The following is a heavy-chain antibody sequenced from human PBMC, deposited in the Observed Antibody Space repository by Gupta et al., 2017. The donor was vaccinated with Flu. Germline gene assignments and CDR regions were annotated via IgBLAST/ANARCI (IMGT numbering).Heavy chain of an antibody. CDR3: AKDFVDFWSGYYPNHFDY. Sequence: EVQLLESGGGLVQPGGSLRLSCAASGFTFSSYAMSWVRQAQGKGLEWVSAISGSGGSTYYADSVKGRFTISRDNSKNTLYLQMNSLRAEDTAVYYCAKDFVDFWSGYYPNHFDYWGQGTLVTVSS. D-gene: IGHD3-3*01. J-gene: IGHJ4*02. V-gene: IGHV3-23*01. CDR1: GFTFSSYA. CDR2: ISGSGGST.